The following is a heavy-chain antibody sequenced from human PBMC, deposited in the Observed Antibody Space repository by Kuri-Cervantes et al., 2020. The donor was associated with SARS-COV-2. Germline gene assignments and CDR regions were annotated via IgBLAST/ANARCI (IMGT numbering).Heavy chain of an antibody. CDR2: IYYSGST. D-gene: IGHD3-16*02. V-gene: IGHV4-59*08. CDR3: ARHVYRLRLGELSPTDY. J-gene: IGHJ4*02. Sequence: SETLSLTCTVSGGSISTYYWSWIRQPPGKGLGWIGYIYYSGSTNYNPSLKSRVTISVDTSKNQFSLKLSSVTAADTAVYYCARHVYRLRLGELSPTDYWGQGTLVTVSS. CDR1: GGSISTYY.